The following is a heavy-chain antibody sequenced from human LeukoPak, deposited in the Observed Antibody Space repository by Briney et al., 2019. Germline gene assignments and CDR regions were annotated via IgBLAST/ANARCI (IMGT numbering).Heavy chain of an antibody. CDR3: ARVRSNWNQDFDY. D-gene: IGHD1-20*01. J-gene: IGHJ4*02. Sequence: GASVKVSCKASGYSFTSYGISWVRQAPGQGLEWMGWIGAYNGNTDYAQKLQGRVTMTTDTSTSTAYMELRSLRSDDTAVYYCARVRSNWNQDFDYWGQGTLVTVSS. CDR1: GYSFTSYG. V-gene: IGHV1-18*01. CDR2: IGAYNGNT.